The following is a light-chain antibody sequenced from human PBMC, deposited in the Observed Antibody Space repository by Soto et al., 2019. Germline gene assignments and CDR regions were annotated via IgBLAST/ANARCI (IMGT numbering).Light chain of an antibody. Sequence: DIVMTQSPDSLTVSLGERATINCKSSQSVLYNSNNKNYLAWYQQKPGQPPKLLIYWASTRESGVPDRFSGSGSGTDFTLTISSLQAEDVAVYSCQQYYTIPITFGPGTKVDIK. J-gene: IGKJ3*01. CDR1: QSVLYNSNNKNY. CDR2: WAS. CDR3: QQYYTIPIT. V-gene: IGKV4-1*01.